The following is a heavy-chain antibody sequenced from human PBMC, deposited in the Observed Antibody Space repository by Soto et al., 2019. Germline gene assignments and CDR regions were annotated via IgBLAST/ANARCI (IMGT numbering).Heavy chain of an antibody. CDR3: AGNILGYNWFDP. CDR2: VHYSGTP. D-gene: IGHD7-27*01. V-gene: IGHV4-59*12. J-gene: IGHJ5*02. CDR1: GDSITSSF. Sequence: SETLSLTCTVSGDSITSSFWHWIRQPPEKGLEWIGFVHYSGTPIYNPSLRSRVTISLDTSKNQFSLKLSSVTAADTAVYYCAGNILGYNWFDPWGQGTLVTVSS.